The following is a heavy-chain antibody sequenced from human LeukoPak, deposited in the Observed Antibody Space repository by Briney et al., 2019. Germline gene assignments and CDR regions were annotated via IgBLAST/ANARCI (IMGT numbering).Heavy chain of an antibody. V-gene: IGHV4-4*09. CDR1: GGSISSYY. D-gene: IGHD1-1*01. Sequence: SETLSLTCTVSGGSISSYYWSWIRQPPGKGLEWIGYIYTSGSTNYNPSLKSRVTISVDTSKNQFSLKLSSVTAADTAVYYCARAGVGTCLWFDPWGQGTLVTVSS. J-gene: IGHJ5*02. CDR2: IYTSGST. CDR3: ARAGVGTCLWFDP.